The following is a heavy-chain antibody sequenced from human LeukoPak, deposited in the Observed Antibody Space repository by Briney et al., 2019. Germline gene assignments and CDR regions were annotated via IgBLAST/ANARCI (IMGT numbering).Heavy chain of an antibody. CDR1: GFTFSSYA. V-gene: IGHV3-23*01. CDR2: ISGSARTT. D-gene: IGHD2-15*01. CDR3: AKVVVVAAYYYYYGMDV. J-gene: IGHJ6*02. Sequence: GGSLRLSCAASGFTFSSYAMSWVRQAPGKGLEWVSTISGSARTTYDADSMKGRFTISRDNSKNTLYLQMNSLRAEDTAVYYCAKVVVVAAYYYYYGMDVWGQGTTVTVSS.